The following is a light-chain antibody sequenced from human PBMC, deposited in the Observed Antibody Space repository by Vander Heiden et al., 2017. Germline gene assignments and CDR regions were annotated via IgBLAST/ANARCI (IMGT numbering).Light chain of an antibody. J-gene: IGKJ1*01. CDR2: DAS. CDR3: QQRANWPRGT. Sequence: VFTQSPASLTLSPRDRATLSCRASESVSSYLAWYQQKPGQAPRLLIYDASNRATGIPARFSGGGSGTDFTLTISSLEPEDFAVYYCQQRANWPRGTFGQGTKVEIK. CDR1: ESVSSY. V-gene: IGKV3-11*01.